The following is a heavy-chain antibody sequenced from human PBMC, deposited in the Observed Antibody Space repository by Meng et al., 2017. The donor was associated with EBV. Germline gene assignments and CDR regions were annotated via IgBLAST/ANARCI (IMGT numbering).Heavy chain of an antibody. CDR2: IIPIFGTA. CDR3: ARVEGSGSYYNSHEYFQH. V-gene: IGHV1-69*01. J-gene: IGHJ1*01. CDR1: GGTFSSYA. Sequence: QVQRGQAGAEVKKPGSSVKVSCKASGGTFSSYAISWVRQAPGQGLEWMGGIIPIFGTANYAQKFQGRVTITADESTSTAYMELSSLRSEDTAVYYCARVEGSGSYYNSHEYFQHWGQGTLVTVSS. D-gene: IGHD3-10*01.